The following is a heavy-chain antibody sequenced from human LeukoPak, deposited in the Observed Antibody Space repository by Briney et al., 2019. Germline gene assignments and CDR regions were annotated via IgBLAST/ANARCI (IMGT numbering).Heavy chain of an antibody. CDR3: AKDRSCSGSSCNVGS. J-gene: IGHJ3*01. D-gene: IGHD2-2*01. CDR2: ISGSGGST. V-gene: IGHV3-23*01. Sequence: GGSLRLSCAASGFTFSSFAMSWVRQAPGKGLEWVSAISGSGGSTFSADSVKGRFTISRDNSKNTLFLQMNGMRAEDTAVYYCAKDRSCSGSSCNVGSWGQGTMVTVSS. CDR1: GFTFSSFA.